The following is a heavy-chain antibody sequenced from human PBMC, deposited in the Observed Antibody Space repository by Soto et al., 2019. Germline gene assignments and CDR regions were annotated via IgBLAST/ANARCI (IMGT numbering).Heavy chain of an antibody. Sequence: QPGGSLRLSCAASGFTFSSYAMSWVRQAPGKGLEWVSAISGSGGSTYYADSVKGRFTISRDNSKNTLYLQMNSLRAEDTAVYYCAKDRTPYYYDSSGYSNWGQGTLVTVSS. CDR1: GFTFSSYA. D-gene: IGHD3-22*01. V-gene: IGHV3-23*01. J-gene: IGHJ4*02. CDR3: AKDRTPYYYDSSGYSN. CDR2: ISGSGGST.